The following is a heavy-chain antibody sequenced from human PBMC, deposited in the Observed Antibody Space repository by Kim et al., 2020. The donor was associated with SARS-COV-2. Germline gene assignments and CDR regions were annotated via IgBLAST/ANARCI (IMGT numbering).Heavy chain of an antibody. V-gene: IGHV3-48*02. D-gene: IGHD3-16*01. Sequence: GGSLRLSCAASGFTFNTFDMNWVRQAPGKGLEWISYIPSSSSTISYVDSVKGRFTISRDNAKNSLYLQMNRMRDEDTAVYYCARLRYYGMDVWGQGTTV. J-gene: IGHJ6*02. CDR3: ARLRYYGMDV. CDR1: GFTFNTFD. CDR2: IPSSSSTI.